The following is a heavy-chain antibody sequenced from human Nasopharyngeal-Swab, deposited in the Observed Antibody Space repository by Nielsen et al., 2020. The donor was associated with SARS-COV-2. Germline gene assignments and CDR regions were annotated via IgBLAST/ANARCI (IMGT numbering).Heavy chain of an antibody. CDR2: IIPIFGTS. Sequence: SVKVSCKASGGTFSTYAISWVRQAPGQGLERMGGIIPIFGTSKYAQKFQGRVTITADEPTKTSHMELSSLRSEDTAVYFCVRIHGDCSGGSCYSGVDYWGQGSLVTVSS. CDR1: GGTFSTYA. D-gene: IGHD2-15*01. J-gene: IGHJ4*02. V-gene: IGHV1-69*13. CDR3: VRIHGDCSGGSCYSGVDY.